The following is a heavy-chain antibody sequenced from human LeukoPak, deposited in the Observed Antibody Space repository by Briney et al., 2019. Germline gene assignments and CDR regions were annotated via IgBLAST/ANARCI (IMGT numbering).Heavy chain of an antibody. J-gene: IGHJ4*02. CDR2: ISAYNGNT. V-gene: IGHV1-18*01. Sequence: GASVKVSCKASGYTFTSYGISWVRQAPGQGLEWMGWISAYNGNTNYAQKLQGRVTMTTDTSTSTAYMELRSLRSDETAVYYCARVQLRYFDWSPSEFDYWGQGTLVTVSS. CDR3: ARVQLRYFDWSPSEFDY. CDR1: GYTFTSYG. D-gene: IGHD3-9*01.